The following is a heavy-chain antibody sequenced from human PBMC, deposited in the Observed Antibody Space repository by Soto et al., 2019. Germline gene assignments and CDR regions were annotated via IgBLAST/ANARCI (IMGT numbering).Heavy chain of an antibody. D-gene: IGHD2-8*01. J-gene: IGHJ6*02. V-gene: IGHV3-23*01. CDR3: AKGGYCTNGVCYRNYYYYGMDV. CDR1: GFTFSSYA. CDR2: ISGSGGST. Sequence: PVGSLRLSCAASGFTFSSYAMSWVRQAPGKGLEWVSAISGSGGSTYYADSVKGRFTISRDNSKNTLYLQRNSLRAEDTAVYYCAKGGYCTNGVCYRNYYYYGMDVWGQGTTVSVSS.